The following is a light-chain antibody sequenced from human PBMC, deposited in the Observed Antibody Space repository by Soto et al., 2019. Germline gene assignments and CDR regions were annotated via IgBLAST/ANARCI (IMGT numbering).Light chain of an antibody. CDR3: QQYNSYPWT. Sequence: EMTQSPSSLSASVGDTVTITCRASQGIGKDLAWYQQKPGKAPKVLIYDASNLESGVPSRFSGSGSGTEFTLTISTLQPDDFATYYCQQYNSYPWTFGQGTKVDIK. CDR1: QGIGKD. CDR2: DAS. J-gene: IGKJ1*01. V-gene: IGKV1-13*02.